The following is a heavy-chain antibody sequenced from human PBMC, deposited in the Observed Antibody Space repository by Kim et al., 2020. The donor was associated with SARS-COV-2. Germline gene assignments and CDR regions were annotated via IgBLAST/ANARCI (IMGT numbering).Heavy chain of an antibody. J-gene: IGHJ5*02. CDR1: GFTFNEYT. V-gene: IGHV3-30-3*01. CDR3: AGANYDVWTCYPLDP. CDR2: ISHDGTNE. D-gene: IGHD3-3*01. Sequence: GGSLRLSCAASGFTFNEYTLYWVRQTPGKGLEWVAVISHDGTNEYYADSVKGRFTISRDNSKNTWYLQMNSLGPGDTAVYFCAGANYDVWTCYPLDP.